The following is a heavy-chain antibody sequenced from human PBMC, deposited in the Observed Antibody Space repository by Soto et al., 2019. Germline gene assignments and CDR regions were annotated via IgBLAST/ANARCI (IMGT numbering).Heavy chain of an antibody. CDR3: ARQLPYGGNSYYGMDV. J-gene: IGHJ6*02. D-gene: IGHD2-15*01. V-gene: IGHV5-51*01. CDR2: IYPGDSDI. CDR1: GSSFTSYW. Sequence: GESLKISSKGSGSSFTSYWIGWVRQMPGKGLEWMGIIYPGDSDIRYSPSFQGQVTISADKSISTAYLQWSGLKASDTAIYYCARQLPYGGNSYYGMDVWGQGTTVTVSS.